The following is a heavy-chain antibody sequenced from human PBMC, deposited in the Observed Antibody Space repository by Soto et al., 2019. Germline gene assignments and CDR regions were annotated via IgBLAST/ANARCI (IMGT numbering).Heavy chain of an antibody. J-gene: IGHJ6*02. CDR3: ARQARYCTNGVCSAYGMDV. CDR1: GYTFTSYY. CDR2: INPSGGST. Sequence: QVQLVQSGAEVKKPGASVKVSCTASGYTFTSYYMHWVRQAPGQGLEWMGIINPSGGSTSYAQKFQGRVTRTRDTSTSTVYRELSSLRSEDTAVYYCARQARYCTNGVCSAYGMDVWGQGTTVTVSS. D-gene: IGHD2-8*01. V-gene: IGHV1-46*01.